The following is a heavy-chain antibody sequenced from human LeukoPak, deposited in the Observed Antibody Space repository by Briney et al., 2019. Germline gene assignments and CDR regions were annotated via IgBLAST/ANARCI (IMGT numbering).Heavy chain of an antibody. V-gene: IGHV3-7*03. D-gene: IGHD6-19*01. J-gene: IGHJ3*02. CDR1: GFTFSSYW. Sequence: QPGGSLRLSCAASGFTFSSYWMSWARQAPGKVLEWVANIRQDGNEKYYVDSVKGRFTISRGNAKKSLYLQMNSLRAEDTALYYCPKDRLTVAGLSGAFDIWGQGTMVTVSS. CDR2: IRQDGNEK. CDR3: PKDRLTVAGLSGAFDI.